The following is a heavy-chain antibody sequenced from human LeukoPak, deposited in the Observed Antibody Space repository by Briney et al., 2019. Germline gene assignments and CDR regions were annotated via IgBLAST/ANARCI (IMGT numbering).Heavy chain of an antibody. Sequence: GRSLRLSCTASGFNFGDYAMSWVRQAPGKGLEWVGFIRSKAYGGTTEYAASVKGRFTISRDDSKSITYLQMNSLKTEDTAVYYCTRGSEWTHAFDIWGQGTMVTVSS. CDR1: GFNFGDYA. V-gene: IGHV3-49*04. CDR3: TRGSEWTHAFDI. CDR2: IRSKAYGGTT. D-gene: IGHD3-10*01. J-gene: IGHJ3*02.